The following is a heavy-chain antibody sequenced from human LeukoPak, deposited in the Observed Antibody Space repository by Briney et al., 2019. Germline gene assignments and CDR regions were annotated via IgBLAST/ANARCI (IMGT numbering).Heavy chain of an antibody. D-gene: IGHD6-19*01. J-gene: IGHJ4*02. V-gene: IGHV3-30*02. CDR2: IRYDGSNK. Sequence: PGGSLGLSCAASGFTFSSYGMHWVRQAPGKGLEWVAFIRYDGSNKYYADSVKGRFTISRDNSKNTLYLQMNSLRAEDTAVYYCAKEGPVIEQWLVQYFDYWGQGTLVTVSS. CDR1: GFTFSSYG. CDR3: AKEGPVIEQWLVQYFDY.